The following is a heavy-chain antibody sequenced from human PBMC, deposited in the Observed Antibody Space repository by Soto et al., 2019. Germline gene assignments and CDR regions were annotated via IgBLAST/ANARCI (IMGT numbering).Heavy chain of an antibody. CDR2: ISHDGSEK. Sequence: GGSLRLSCAASRFTFSSYAMDWVRQAPGKGLEWVAVISHDGSEKYYGDSVKGRFTISRDNPKNTVYLQMNSLRPEDTAVYYCARAAAYFYHYYYAMDVWGQGTAVTVSS. CDR1: RFTFSSYA. J-gene: IGHJ6*02. D-gene: IGHD6-13*01. V-gene: IGHV3-30-3*01. CDR3: ARAAAYFYHYYYAMDV.